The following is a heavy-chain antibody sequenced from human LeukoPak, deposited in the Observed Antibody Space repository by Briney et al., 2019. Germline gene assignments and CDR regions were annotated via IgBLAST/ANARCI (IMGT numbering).Heavy chain of an antibody. CDR1: GFTFSSYW. CDR3: ARDKAYFDWLSEYYYYYMDV. V-gene: IGHV3-7*01. D-gene: IGHD3-9*01. J-gene: IGHJ6*03. CDR2: IKQDGSEK. Sequence: PGGSLRLSCAASGFTFSSYWMSWVRQAPGKGLEWVANIKQDGSEKYYVDSVKGRFTISRDNAKNSLYLQMNSLRAEDTAVYYCARDKAYFDWLSEYYYYYMDVWGKGTTVTISS.